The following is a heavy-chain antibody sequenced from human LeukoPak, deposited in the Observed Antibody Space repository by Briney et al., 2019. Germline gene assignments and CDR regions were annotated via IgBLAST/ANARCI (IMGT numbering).Heavy chain of an antibody. J-gene: IGHJ5*02. CDR2: FDPEDGET. Sequence: ASVKVSCKVSGYTLTELSMHWVRQAPGKGLEWMGGFDPEDGETIYAQKFQGRVTMTEDTSTDTAYMELSSLRSEDTAVYYCACLRGYSGYDPEGSGWFDPWGQGTLVTVSS. V-gene: IGHV1-24*01. CDR1: GYTLTELS. D-gene: IGHD5-12*01. CDR3: ACLRGYSGYDPEGSGWFDP.